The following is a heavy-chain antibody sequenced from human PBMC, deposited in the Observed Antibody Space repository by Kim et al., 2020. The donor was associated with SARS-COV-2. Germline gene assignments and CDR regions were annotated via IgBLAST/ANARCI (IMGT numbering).Heavy chain of an antibody. CDR2: IDPGDSYT. V-gene: IGHV5-10-1*01. CDR1: GYSFSSYW. CDR3: VRHSHGSGSWGDC. D-gene: IGHD3-10*01. Sequence: GESLKISCKGSGYSFSSYWISWVRLMPGKGLEWMGRIDPGDSYTTYNPSFQGHVTISADKSISNAYVQWSSLKASDTAMYYCVRHSHGSGSWGDCWGQGTLVTVTS. J-gene: IGHJ4*02.